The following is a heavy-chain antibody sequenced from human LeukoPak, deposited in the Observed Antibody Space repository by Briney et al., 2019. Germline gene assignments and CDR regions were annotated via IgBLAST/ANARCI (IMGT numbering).Heavy chain of an antibody. CDR2: IYYSGIT. D-gene: IGHD3-3*01. Sequence: PSETLSLTCAVSGGSISRSSSYYLGWIRQPPGKGLEGIGSIYYSGITYYNPSIRSRITISVDTNKNQFSLKLSSVAAADTAVYYCARLRSGYHDYWGQGTLVTVSS. CDR1: GGSISRSSSYY. V-gene: IGHV4-39*01. J-gene: IGHJ4*02. CDR3: ARLRSGYHDY.